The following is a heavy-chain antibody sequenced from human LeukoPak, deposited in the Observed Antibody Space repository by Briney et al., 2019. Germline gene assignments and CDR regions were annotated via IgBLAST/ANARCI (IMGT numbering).Heavy chain of an antibody. V-gene: IGHV3-33*01. CDR2: IWYDGSNK. CDR1: GFTFSSYG. CDR3: ARGSLGTIAVAGTLDY. D-gene: IGHD6-19*01. J-gene: IGHJ4*02. Sequence: GGSLRLSCAASGFTFSSYGMHWVRQAPGKGLEWVAVIWYDGSNKYYADSVKGRFTISRDNSKNTLYLQMNSLRAEDTAVYYCARGSLGTIAVAGTLDYWGQGILVTVSS.